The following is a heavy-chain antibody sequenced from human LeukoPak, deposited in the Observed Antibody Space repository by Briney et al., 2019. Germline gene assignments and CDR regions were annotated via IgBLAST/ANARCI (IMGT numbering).Heavy chain of an antibody. CDR2: ISYDGSRK. V-gene: IGHV3-30-3*01. CDR1: GFTFSSYA. Sequence: GGSLRLSCAASGFTFSSYAMHWVRQAPGKGLEWVAVISYDGSRKYYADSVKGRFTISRDNSKNTLYLQMNSLRAEDTAVYYCARAILVVITEIDDWGQGTLVTVSS. CDR3: ARAILVVITEIDD. J-gene: IGHJ4*02. D-gene: IGHD3-22*01.